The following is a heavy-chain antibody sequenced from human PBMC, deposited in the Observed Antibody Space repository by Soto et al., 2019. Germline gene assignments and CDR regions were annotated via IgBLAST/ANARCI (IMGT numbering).Heavy chain of an antibody. V-gene: IGHV4-59*01. CDR3: ARVWGGAFDI. D-gene: IGHD3-10*01. J-gene: IGHJ3*02. CDR2: IYYSGST. CDR1: FDSIISYY. Sequence: ADTLSLTCPVTFDSIISYYCSWIRQPPGKGLEWIGYIYYSGSTNYNPSLKSRVTVSVDTSKNQFSLKLSSVTAADTAVYYCARVWGGAFDIWGQGTMVT.